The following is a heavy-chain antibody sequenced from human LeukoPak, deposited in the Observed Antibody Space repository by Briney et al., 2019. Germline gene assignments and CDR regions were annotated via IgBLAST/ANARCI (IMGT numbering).Heavy chain of an antibody. CDR2: IIPIFGTA. Sequence: SVKVSCKASGGTFSSYAISWVRQAPGQGLEWMGGIIPIFGTANYAQKFQGRVTITADESTSTAYMELSSLRSGDTAVHYCARDLGGSYSYYFDYWGQGTLVTVSS. J-gene: IGHJ4*02. CDR3: ARDLGGSYSYYFDY. D-gene: IGHD1-26*01. V-gene: IGHV1-69*13. CDR1: GGTFSSYA.